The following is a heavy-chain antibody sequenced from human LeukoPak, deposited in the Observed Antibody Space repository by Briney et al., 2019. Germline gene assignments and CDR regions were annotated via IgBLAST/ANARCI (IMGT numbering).Heavy chain of an antibody. D-gene: IGHD5-24*01. Sequence: SETLSLICTVSGGSISSSSYYWGWIRQPPGKGLEWIGSIYYSGSTYYNPSLKSRVTISVDTSKNHFSLKLSSVTAADTAVYYCARNRDGYNSFDYWGQGTLVTVSS. V-gene: IGHV4-39*07. J-gene: IGHJ4*02. CDR2: IYYSGST. CDR1: GGSISSSSYY. CDR3: ARNRDGYNSFDY.